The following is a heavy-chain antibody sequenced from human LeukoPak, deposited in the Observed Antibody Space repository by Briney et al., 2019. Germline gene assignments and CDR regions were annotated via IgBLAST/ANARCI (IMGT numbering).Heavy chain of an antibody. CDR2: ISSSGSII. Sequence: GGSLRLSCGASGFTFSRFAMNWVRQAPGKGLEWISYISSSGSIIYYADSMKGRFNVSRDNAKNTLYLQMNSLRAEDTAVYYCARDHYISGQGNAFDIWGQGTMVTVSS. V-gene: IGHV3-48*01. CDR1: GFTFSRFA. J-gene: IGHJ3*02. CDR3: ARDHYISGQGNAFDI. D-gene: IGHD6-19*01.